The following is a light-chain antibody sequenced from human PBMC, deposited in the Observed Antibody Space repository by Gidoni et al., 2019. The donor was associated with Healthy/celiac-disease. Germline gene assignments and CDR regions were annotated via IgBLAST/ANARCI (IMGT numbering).Light chain of an antibody. CDR1: QSVSSN. CDR3: QQYNNWPGRT. Sequence: IVMTQSPATLSVSPGERAPLSCRASQSVSSNLAWYQQKPGQAPRLLIYGASTRATGIPARFSGSGSGTEFTLTISSLQSEDFAVYYCQQYNNWPGRTFGQGTKVEIK. J-gene: IGKJ1*01. CDR2: GAS. V-gene: IGKV3-15*01.